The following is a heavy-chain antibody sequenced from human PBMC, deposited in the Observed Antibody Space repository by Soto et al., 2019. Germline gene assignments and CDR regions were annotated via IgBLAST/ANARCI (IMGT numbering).Heavy chain of an antibody. V-gene: IGHV3-23*01. CDR3: ARDARIAVAGTDS. D-gene: IGHD6-19*01. CDR1: GFMFSSYA. Sequence: EVQLLESGGGLVAPGGSLRLSCAASGFMFSSYAMTWVRQAPGKGLEWVSSISGPASSTYYADAVKGRFTISRDNSKNTLYLQMDSLRVEDTAVYYCARDARIAVAGTDSWGQGTLVTVSS. CDR2: ISGPASST. J-gene: IGHJ4*02.